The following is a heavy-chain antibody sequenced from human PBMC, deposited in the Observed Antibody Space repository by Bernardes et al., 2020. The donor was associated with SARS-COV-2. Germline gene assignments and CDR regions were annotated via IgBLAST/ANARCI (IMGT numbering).Heavy chain of an antibody. J-gene: IGHJ6*02. CDR1: GFTLSSYS. Sequence: GGSLRLSCAASGFTLSSYSMNWVRQAPGKGLEWVSAISTSASIYYADSVKGRFTISRDNAKNILYLQMNSLSAEDTALYYCVSLYGDIVERSYYYGMDVWGQGTTVTVSS. CDR3: VSLYGDIVERSYYYGMDV. D-gene: IGHD2-15*01. V-gene: IGHV3-21*01. CDR2: ISTSASI.